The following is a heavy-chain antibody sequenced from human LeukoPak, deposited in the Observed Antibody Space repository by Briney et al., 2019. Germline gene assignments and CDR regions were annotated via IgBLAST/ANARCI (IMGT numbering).Heavy chain of an antibody. Sequence: PGGSLRLSCAASGFIFSSYWMNWARQAPGKGLEWVSSISSSSNYVFYADSVKGRITISRDNAKNSLYLQINSLRAEDTAVYYCARDPRGAAGTYGMDVWGQGTTVTVSS. CDR3: ARDPRGAAGTYGMDV. J-gene: IGHJ6*02. D-gene: IGHD6-13*01. CDR2: ISSSSNYV. V-gene: IGHV3-21*06. CDR1: GFIFSSYW.